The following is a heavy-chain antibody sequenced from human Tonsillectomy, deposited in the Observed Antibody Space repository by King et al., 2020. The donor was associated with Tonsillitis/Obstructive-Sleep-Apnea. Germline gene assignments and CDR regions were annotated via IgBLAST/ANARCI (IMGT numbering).Heavy chain of an antibody. CDR2: INHIGST. CDR3: ARGVPHYDFWSGRRWYFDL. D-gene: IGHD3-3*01. J-gene: IGHJ2*01. Sequence: VQLQQWGAGLLKPSETLSLTCAVYGGSFSGYYWSWIRPPPGKGLEWIGEINHIGSTNYNPSLKSRVTISVDTSKNQFSLKLSSVTAADTAVYYCARGVPHYDFWSGRRWYFDLWGRGTLVTVSS. CDR1: GGSFSGYY. V-gene: IGHV4-34*01.